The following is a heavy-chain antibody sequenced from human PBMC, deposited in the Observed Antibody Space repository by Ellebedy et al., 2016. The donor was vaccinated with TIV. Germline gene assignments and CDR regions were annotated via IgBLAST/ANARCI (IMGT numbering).Heavy chain of an antibody. CDR2: IYYSGST. Sequence: MPSETLSLTCTVSGGSISSSSYYWGWIRQPPGKGLEWIGSIYYSGSTYYNPSLKSRVTISVDRSKNQFSLKLSSVTAADTAVYYCARVYYYDSSGYGAFDYWGQGTLVTVSS. CDR1: GGSISSSSYY. CDR3: ARVYYYDSSGYGAFDY. V-gene: IGHV4-39*07. D-gene: IGHD3-22*01. J-gene: IGHJ4*02.